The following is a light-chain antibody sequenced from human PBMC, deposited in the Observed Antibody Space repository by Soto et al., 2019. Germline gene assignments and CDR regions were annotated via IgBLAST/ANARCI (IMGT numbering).Light chain of an antibody. V-gene: IGLV2-8*01. J-gene: IGLJ3*02. CDR1: SSDVGGYNY. CDR3: SPFAGSNNLL. CDR2: EVT. Sequence: QSALTQPPSASGSPGQSVTISCTGTSSDVGGYNYVSWYQQHPGKAPKLMIYEVTKRPSGVPDRFSGSKSGNTASLTVSGLQAEDEADYYCSPFAGSNNLLFGGGTKLTVL.